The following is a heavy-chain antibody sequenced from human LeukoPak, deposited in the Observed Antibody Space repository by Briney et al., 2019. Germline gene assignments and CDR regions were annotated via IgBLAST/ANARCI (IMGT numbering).Heavy chain of an antibody. J-gene: IGHJ4*02. Sequence: PGGSLRLSCAASGFTLSSSAMNWVRQAPGKGLEWVSSINNVGSHIYYAGSVKGRFTISRDNTKNSLYLQMNSLRAEDTAVYYCSRDPTYYLRYGYFDYWGQGALVTVSS. CDR2: INNVGSHI. CDR1: GFTLSSSA. D-gene: IGHD1-26*01. CDR3: SRDPTYYLRYGYFDY. V-gene: IGHV3-21*01.